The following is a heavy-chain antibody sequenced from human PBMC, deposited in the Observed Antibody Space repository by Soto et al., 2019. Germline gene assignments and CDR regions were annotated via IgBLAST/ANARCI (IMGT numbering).Heavy chain of an antibody. Sequence: SGPTLVNPTQTLTLTCTFSGFSLSTSGMCVSWIRQPPGKALEWLALIDWDDDKHYSTSLKTRLTISKDTSKNQVVLTMTNMDPVDTATYYCARAVRRGYCSSTSCGDYYYYGMDVWGHGTKATVSS. J-gene: IGHJ6*02. CDR2: IDWDDDK. D-gene: IGHD2-2*01. V-gene: IGHV2-70*01. CDR3: ARAVRRGYCSSTSCGDYYYYGMDV. CDR1: GFSLSTSGMC.